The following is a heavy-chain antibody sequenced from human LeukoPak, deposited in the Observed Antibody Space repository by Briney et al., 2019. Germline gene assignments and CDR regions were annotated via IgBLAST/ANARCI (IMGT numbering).Heavy chain of an antibody. V-gene: IGHV4-4*07. CDR2: IYASGSN. Sequence: SETLSLTCTVSGGSVNSYYWSWIRQPAGKGLEWIGHIYASGSNDYNPSLKSRVTMSLDMAKNQFSLRLTSVTAADTAVYFCARMVPAGTHNYWGQGPLVTVSS. CDR3: ARMVPAGTHNY. J-gene: IGHJ4*02. CDR1: GGSVNSYY. D-gene: IGHD2-2*01.